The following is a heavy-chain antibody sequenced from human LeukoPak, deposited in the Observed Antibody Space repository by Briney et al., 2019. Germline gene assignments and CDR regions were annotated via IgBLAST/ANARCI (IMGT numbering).Heavy chain of an antibody. CDR2: IRYDGSNK. CDR1: GFTFSSYG. V-gene: IGHV3-30*02. D-gene: IGHD3-22*01. CDR3: ANAYYYDSSGYYFDY. J-gene: IGHJ4*02. Sequence: TGGSLRLSCAASGFTFSSYGMHWVRQAPGEGLEWVAFIRYDGSNKYYADSVKGRFTISRDNSKNTLYLQMNSLRAEDTAVYYCANAYYYDSSGYYFDYWGQGTLVTVSS.